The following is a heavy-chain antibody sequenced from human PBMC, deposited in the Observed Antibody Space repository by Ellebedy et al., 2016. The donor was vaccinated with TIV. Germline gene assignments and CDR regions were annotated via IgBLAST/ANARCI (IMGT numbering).Heavy chain of an antibody. J-gene: IGHJ4*02. CDR3: ARCTAALSSVLFDY. D-gene: IGHD6-6*01. CDR1: GGSISSYS. CDR2: ISDSGST. Sequence: MPGGSLRLSCAVSGGSISSYSWSWIRQPPGKGLEWIGDISDSGSTIYNPSVKSRVTISVDTSKNQLSLKLSSVTAADTAVYYCARCTAALSSVLFDYWGQGTLVTVSS. V-gene: IGHV4-59*12.